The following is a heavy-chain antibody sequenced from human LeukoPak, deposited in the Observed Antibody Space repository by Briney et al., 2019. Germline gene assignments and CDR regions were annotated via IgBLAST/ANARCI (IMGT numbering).Heavy chain of an antibody. Sequence: GSLRLSFVASGFTFSSYDIHWVRQATGKGLEWVSGIGSAGDTYYADSVKGRFTITRENGENSLYLQMNSLRAGDTAVYFCARDRRDAYNYYYYGMDVWGQGTTVTVSS. D-gene: IGHD5-24*01. CDR1: GFTFSSYD. V-gene: IGHV3-13*01. J-gene: IGHJ6*02. CDR3: ARDRRDAYNYYYYGMDV. CDR2: IGSAGDT.